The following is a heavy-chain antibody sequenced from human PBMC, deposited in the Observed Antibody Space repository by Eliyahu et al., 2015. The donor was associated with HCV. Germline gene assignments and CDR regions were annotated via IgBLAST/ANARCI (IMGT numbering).Heavy chain of an antibody. CDR3: ARVVYDGSGSHSTQNDY. D-gene: IGHD3-10*01. J-gene: IGHJ4*02. Sequence: QVQLVQSGAEVKKPGASVKVSCKASGYTFTGYYMHWVRQAPGQGLEWMGWINPNSGGTNYAQKFQGRVTMTRDTSISTAYMELSRLRSDDTAVYYCARVVYDGSGSHSTQNDYWGQGTLVTVSS. CDR2: INPNSGGT. CDR1: GYTFTGYY. V-gene: IGHV1-2*02.